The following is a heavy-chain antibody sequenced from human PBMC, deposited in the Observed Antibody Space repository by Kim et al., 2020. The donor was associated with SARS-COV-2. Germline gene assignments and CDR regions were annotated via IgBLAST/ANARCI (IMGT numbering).Heavy chain of an antibody. V-gene: IGHV3-7*01. CDR3: VRGGNWVAGY. CDR2: EE. D-gene: IGHD2-15*01. Sequence: EEDYVGSVRGRFAISRDNAKTSVYLQSNSLRVEDTAVYYCVRGGNWVAGYWGQGTLVTVSS. J-gene: IGHJ4*02.